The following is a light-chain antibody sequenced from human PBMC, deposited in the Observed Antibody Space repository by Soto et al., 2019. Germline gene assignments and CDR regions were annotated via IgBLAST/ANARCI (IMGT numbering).Light chain of an antibody. J-gene: IGKJ1*01. CDR3: QQSYSTPRT. CDR2: DAS. CDR1: QSISSW. Sequence: DIKMTQSLSTLSATVGDRVTITCRASQSISSWLAWYQQKPGKDPTLLTYDASSLESGVPSTFSGSGSGTDFTLTISSLQPEDFATYFCQQSYSTPRTFGQVTKADIK. V-gene: IGKV1-5*01.